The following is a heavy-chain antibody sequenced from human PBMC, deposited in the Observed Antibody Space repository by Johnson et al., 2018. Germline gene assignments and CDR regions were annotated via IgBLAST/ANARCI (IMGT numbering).Heavy chain of an antibody. CDR2: INHSGST. D-gene: IGHD6-6*01. Sequence: QVQLQQWGAGLLKPSETLSLTCAVYGGSFSGYYWSWIRQPPGKGLEWIGEINHSGSTNYNPPLKSLVTISVDTSKNQFSLKLSSVTAPDTAVYYCARPRYSSSSGAMDVWGKGTTVTVSS. J-gene: IGHJ6*03. V-gene: IGHV4-34*01. CDR1: GGSFSGYY. CDR3: ARPRYSSSSGAMDV.